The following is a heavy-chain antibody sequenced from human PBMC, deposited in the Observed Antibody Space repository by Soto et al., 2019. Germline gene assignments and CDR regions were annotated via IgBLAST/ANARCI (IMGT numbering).Heavy chain of an antibody. CDR1: GDSVSRARYS. CDR2: TYDRGST. V-gene: IGHV4-30-2*06. Sequence: SETQSRSDALPGDSVSRARYSWCWIKQSPGKRLEWIGYTYDRGSTYYNPSFRGRVSISVDRSKNQMSLKLDSVTAADTAVYYCAREKTRLGGSFGNWGPGPLVTVSS. J-gene: IGHJ4*01. D-gene: IGHD3-10*01. CDR3: AREKTRLGGSFGN.